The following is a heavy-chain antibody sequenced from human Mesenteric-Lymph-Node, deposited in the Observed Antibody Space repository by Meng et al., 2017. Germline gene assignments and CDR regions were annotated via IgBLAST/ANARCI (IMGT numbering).Heavy chain of an antibody. Sequence: QGQLLDFWGGVVKPGRSLRLSCAASGFIFSSYSMNWVRQAPGKGLEWVAVISYDGSYKNYADSVKGRFTISRDNSKNTMYLQMNSLRADDTAVYFCARDIGGSSWHQSYWGQGTLVTVSS. CDR1: GFIFSSYS. J-gene: IGHJ4*02. CDR3: ARDIGGSSWHQSY. CDR2: ISYDGSYK. V-gene: IGHV3-30*04. D-gene: IGHD2-2*01.